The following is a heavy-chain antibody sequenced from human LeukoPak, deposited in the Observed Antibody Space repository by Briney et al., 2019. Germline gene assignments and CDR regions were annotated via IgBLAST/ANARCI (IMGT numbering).Heavy chain of an antibody. V-gene: IGHV3-48*04. J-gene: IGHJ4*02. Sequence: GGSLRLSCAASGFTFSTYTFNWVRQAPGKGLEWLSYISSGGITIFYADSVKGRFTISRDNAKNSLYLHMNSLKAEDTAAYYCARDFDYGDYIDFWGQGTLVTVSS. D-gene: IGHD4-17*01. CDR1: GFTFSTYT. CDR3: ARDFDYGDYIDF. CDR2: ISSGGITI.